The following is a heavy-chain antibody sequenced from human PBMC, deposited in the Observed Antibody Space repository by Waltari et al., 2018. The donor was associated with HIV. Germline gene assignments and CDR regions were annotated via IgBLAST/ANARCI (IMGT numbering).Heavy chain of an antibody. J-gene: IGHJ4*02. Sequence: QVQLVESGGGVVQPGRSLRLSCAASGFTFSSYAMHWVRQAPGKGLEWVAVISYDGSNKYYADSVKGRFTISRDNSKNTLYLQMNSLRAEDTAVYYCARGVFSGGSYLPLVGFWGQGTLVTVSS. CDR2: ISYDGSNK. CDR1: GFTFSSYA. V-gene: IGHV3-30*04. D-gene: IGHD1-26*01. CDR3: ARGVFSGGSYLPLVGF.